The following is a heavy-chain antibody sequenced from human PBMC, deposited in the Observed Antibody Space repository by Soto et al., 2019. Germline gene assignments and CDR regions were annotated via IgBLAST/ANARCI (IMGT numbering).Heavy chain of an antibody. Sequence: SVKVSCKASGGTFSSYAIIWVRQAPGQGLEWMGGIIPIFGTANYAQKFQGRVTITADESTSTAYMELSSLRSEDTAVYYCARVYSSGWYGQGSAFDIWGQGTMVTVSS. V-gene: IGHV1-69*13. D-gene: IGHD6-19*01. CDR2: IIPIFGTA. CDR3: ARVYSSGWYGQGSAFDI. CDR1: GGTFSSYA. J-gene: IGHJ3*02.